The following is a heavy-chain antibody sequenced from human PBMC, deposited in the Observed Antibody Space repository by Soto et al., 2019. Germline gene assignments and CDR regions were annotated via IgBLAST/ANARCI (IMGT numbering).Heavy chain of an antibody. CDR1: GFSLSTNGVG. Sequence: QITLKESGPTLVKPTQNLTLTCTFSGFSLSTNGVGVGWIRQPPGKALEWLALIYWDGDKRYSPSLKSRLTITKDTSKNQVVLTMTNMDPVDTATYYCAHRRGAYYFDYWGQGTLVTVSS. V-gene: IGHV2-5*02. CDR2: IYWDGDK. J-gene: IGHJ4*02. D-gene: IGHD3-10*01. CDR3: AHRRGAYYFDY.